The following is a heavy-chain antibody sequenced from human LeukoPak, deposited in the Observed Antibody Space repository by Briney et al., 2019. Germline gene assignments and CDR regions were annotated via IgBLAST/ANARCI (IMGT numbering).Heavy chain of an antibody. Sequence: GGSLRLSCAASGFTFSSYSMNWVRQAPGKGLEWVSSISSSSSYIYYADSVKGRFTISRDNAKNSLYLQMNSLRAEDTAAYYCARVSTVVTRDYWGQGTLVTVSS. CDR3: ARVSTVVTRDY. J-gene: IGHJ4*02. CDR1: GFTFSSYS. CDR2: ISSSSSYI. D-gene: IGHD4-23*01. V-gene: IGHV3-21*01.